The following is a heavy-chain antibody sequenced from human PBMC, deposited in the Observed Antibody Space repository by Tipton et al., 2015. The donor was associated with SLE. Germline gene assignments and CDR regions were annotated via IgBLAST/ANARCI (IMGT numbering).Heavy chain of an antibody. Sequence: SLRLSCAASGFTFSSYEMNWVRQAPGKGLEGVSYISSSGSTIYYADSVRGRFTISRDNAKNSLFLQMNSLRAEDTAVYYCARGGKWRVGATRGYYAMDVWGQGTTVTVSS. V-gene: IGHV3-48*03. CDR2: ISSSGSTI. CDR3: ARGGKWRVGATRGYYAMDV. CDR1: GFTFSSYE. D-gene: IGHD1-26*01. J-gene: IGHJ6*02.